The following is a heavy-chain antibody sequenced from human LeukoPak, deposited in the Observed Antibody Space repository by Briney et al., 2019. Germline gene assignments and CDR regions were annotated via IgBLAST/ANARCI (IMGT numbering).Heavy chain of an antibody. CDR2: FDPEDGET. Sequence: GASVKVSCKASGGTFSSYAISWVRQAPGKGLEWMGGFDPEDGETIYAQKFQGRVTMTEDTSTDTAYMELSSLRSEDTAVYYCATTTHITMIPWGQGTLVTVSS. V-gene: IGHV1-24*01. J-gene: IGHJ5*02. D-gene: IGHD3-22*01. CDR1: GGTFSSYA. CDR3: ATTTHITMIP.